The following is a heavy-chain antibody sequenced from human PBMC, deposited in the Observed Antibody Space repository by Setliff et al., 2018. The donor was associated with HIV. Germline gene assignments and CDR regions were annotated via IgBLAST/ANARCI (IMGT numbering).Heavy chain of an antibody. CDR3: AGGDLYGDYAFSY. Sequence: SETLSLTCTVSGGSISSGSYYWSWIRQPAGKGLEWIGHIYTSGSTNYNPSLKSRVTISVDTSTNQFSLKLSSVTAADTAVYYCAGGDLYGDYAFSYWGQGTLVTVSS. V-gene: IGHV4-61*09. CDR2: IYTSGST. D-gene: IGHD4-17*01. CDR1: GGSISSGSYY. J-gene: IGHJ4*02.